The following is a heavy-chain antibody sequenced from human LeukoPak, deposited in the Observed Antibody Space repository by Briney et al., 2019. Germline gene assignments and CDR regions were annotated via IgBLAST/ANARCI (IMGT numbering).Heavy chain of an antibody. V-gene: IGHV4-31*03. CDR3: ARVSPSDYDILTGYLAYYFDY. CDR2: IYYSGST. CDR1: GGSISSGGYS. J-gene: IGHJ4*02. D-gene: IGHD3-9*01. Sequence: PSETLSLTCTVSGGSISSGGYSWSWIPQHPGQGLEWIGYIYYSGSTYYNPSLKSRVTISVDTSKNQFSLKLSSVTAADTAVYYCARVSPSDYDILTGYLAYYFDYWGQGTLVTVSS.